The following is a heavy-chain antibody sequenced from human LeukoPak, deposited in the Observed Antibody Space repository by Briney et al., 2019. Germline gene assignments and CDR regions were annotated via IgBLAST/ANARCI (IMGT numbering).Heavy chain of an antibody. J-gene: IGHJ4*02. CDR3: ARDSSGYNYYFDY. V-gene: IGHV4-34*01. CDR1: GGSFSGYY. D-gene: IGHD3-22*01. CDR2: IYYSGST. Sequence: SETLSLTCAVYGGSFSGYYWSWIRQPPGKGLEWIGSIYYSGSTYYNPSLKSRVTISVDTSKNQFSLKLSSVTAADTAVYYCARDSSGYNYYFDYWGQGTLVTVSS.